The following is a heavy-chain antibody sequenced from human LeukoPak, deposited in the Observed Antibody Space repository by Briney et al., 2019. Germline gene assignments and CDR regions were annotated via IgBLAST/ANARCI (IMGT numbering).Heavy chain of an antibody. CDR3: ARDRGQVLTGCFDY. Sequence: ASVKVSCKASGGTFSSHSFNWVRQAPGQGLEWMGGIIPMSSTTKYAQNFQGRVTITADESTSTAYMELSSLRSEDTAVYYCARDRGQVLTGCFDYWGQGTLVTVSS. D-gene: IGHD3-9*01. V-gene: IGHV1-69*13. CDR2: IIPMSSTT. CDR1: GGTFSSHS. J-gene: IGHJ4*02.